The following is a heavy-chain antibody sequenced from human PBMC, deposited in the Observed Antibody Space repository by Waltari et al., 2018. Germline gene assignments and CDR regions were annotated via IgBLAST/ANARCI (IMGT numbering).Heavy chain of an antibody. CDR3: ARDRGEIWDDVFGPAGFDP. Sequence: QVQLQESGPGLVKPSETLSLTCTVSSGSVSAYPCRWPRQAPGKGLEWIGCVYYSGTTTYNPSLKSRVIISVDTSKNQLSLKLTSVTAADTAVYYCARDRGEIWDDVFGPAGFDPWGQGTLVTVSS. CDR2: VYYSGTT. V-gene: IGHV4-59*02. J-gene: IGHJ5*02. D-gene: IGHD3-16*01. CDR1: SGSVSAYP.